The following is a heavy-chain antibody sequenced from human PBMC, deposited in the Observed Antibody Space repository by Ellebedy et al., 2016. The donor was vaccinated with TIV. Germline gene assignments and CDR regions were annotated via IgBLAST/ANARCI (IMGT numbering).Heavy chain of an antibody. CDR1: GGSFSDNY. D-gene: IGHD3-16*01. CDR2: LYYTGST. V-gene: IGHV4-59*01. Sequence: SETLSLTCAVSGGSFSDNYWTWIRQPPGKGLEWIGYLYYTGSTNYNPSLKSRVTISVNTPRNQFSLKLSSVTAADTAVYYCVSSASMDAFDLWGQGTKVTVSS. J-gene: IGHJ3*01. CDR3: VSSASMDAFDL.